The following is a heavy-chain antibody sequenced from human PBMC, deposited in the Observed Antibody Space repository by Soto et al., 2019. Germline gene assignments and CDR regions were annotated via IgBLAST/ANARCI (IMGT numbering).Heavy chain of an antibody. D-gene: IGHD3-10*01. V-gene: IGHV3-30*18. CDR3: AKDFKVSGSYYGSLNYYYGMDV. J-gene: IGHJ6*02. CDR1: GFTFISYG. CDR2: ISYDGSLK. Sequence: HPGGSLRLSCAASGFTFISYGMHWVRQAPGKGLEWVAIISYDGSLKYYADSVKGRFTISRDNSKSALYLQMNSLRPEDTAVYYCAKDFKVSGSYYGSLNYYYGMDVWGQGTTVTVSS.